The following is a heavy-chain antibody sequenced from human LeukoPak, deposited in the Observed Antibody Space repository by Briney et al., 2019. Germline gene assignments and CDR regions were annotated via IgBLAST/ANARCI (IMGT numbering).Heavy chain of an antibody. CDR3: AKCSSTYGNDAYDI. CDR2: IKCGGANT. CDR1: GFTPSNVA. V-gene: IGHV3-23*01. Sequence: GGCLRLSCAASGFTPSNVATSWVRQAPGDGLGWVSSIKCGGANTHYADSLKGRFTISRDNSKNTVYMEMNSLRAEDTAVYYCAKCSSTYGNDAYDIWGQGTMVTVSS. D-gene: IGHD3-10*01. J-gene: IGHJ3*02.